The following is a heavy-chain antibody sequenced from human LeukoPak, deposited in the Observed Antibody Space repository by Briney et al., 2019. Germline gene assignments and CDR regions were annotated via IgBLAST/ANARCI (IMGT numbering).Heavy chain of an antibody. J-gene: IGHJ5*02. Sequence: PGGSLRLSCTASGFTFSSYWMSWVRQAPGKGLEWVANIKQDGSEKYYVDSVEGRFTISRDNAKNSLYLQMNSLRAEDTAVYYCARGGSIAARQGWFDPWGQGTLVTVSS. CDR1: GFTFSSYW. D-gene: IGHD6-6*01. V-gene: IGHV3-7*04. CDR2: IKQDGSEK. CDR3: ARGGSIAARQGWFDP.